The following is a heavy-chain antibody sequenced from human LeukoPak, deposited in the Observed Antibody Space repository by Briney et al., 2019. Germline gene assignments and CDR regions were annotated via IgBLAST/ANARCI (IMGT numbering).Heavy chain of an antibody. D-gene: IGHD4-23*01. CDR2: INPRGTST. V-gene: IGHV1-46*01. CDR1: GYSFTSHY. J-gene: IGHJ5*02. Sequence: ASVKVSFKAAGYSFTSHYMHWVRQAPGQGLEWMGLINPRGTSTIYAWKVHGRIIMTRDMSTTTDYMELRSLKSDDTAVYYCARDNSMHERGWWFDTWGQGTLVTVSS. CDR3: ARDNSMHERGWWFDT.